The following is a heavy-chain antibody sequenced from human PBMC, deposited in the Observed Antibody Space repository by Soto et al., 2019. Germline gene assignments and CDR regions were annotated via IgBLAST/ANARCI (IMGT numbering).Heavy chain of an antibody. CDR3: AKGYSSSWYGIDY. CDR2: ISGSGGST. CDR1: GFTFSSYA. J-gene: IGHJ4*02. V-gene: IGHV3-23*01. D-gene: IGHD6-13*01. Sequence: GGSLRLSCAASGFTFSSYAMSWVRQAPGKGLEWVSAISGSGGSTYYADSVKGRFTISRDNSKNTLYLQMNSLRAEDTAGYYCAKGYSSSWYGIDYWGQGTLVTVSS.